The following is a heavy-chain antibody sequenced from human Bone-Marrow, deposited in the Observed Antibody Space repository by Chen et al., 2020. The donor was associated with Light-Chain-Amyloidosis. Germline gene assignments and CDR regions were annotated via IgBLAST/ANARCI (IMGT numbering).Heavy chain of an antibody. V-gene: IGHV5-51*03. J-gene: IGHJ4*02. CDR3: ARRRDGYNFDY. CDR1: GYIFPNSW. CDR2: IYPDDSDA. Sequence: ELQLQQSGPVVKKPGAAMKTSRKGSGYIFPNSWIGWVRQTPGKGLEGMGGIYPDDSDARYSPSFEGQVTISADKSITTAYLQWRSLKASDTAMYYCARRRDGYNFDYWGQGTLVTVSS. D-gene: IGHD5-12*01.